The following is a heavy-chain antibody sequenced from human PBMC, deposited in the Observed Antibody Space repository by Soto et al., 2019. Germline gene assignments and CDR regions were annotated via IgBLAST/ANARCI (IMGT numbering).Heavy chain of an antibody. Sequence: DVQLVESGGGLVQPGRSLRLSCAASGFTFDDYAMHWVRQAPGKGLEWVSGISWNSGSIGYADSVKGRFTISRDNAKNSLYLQMNSLRAEDTALYYCAKAVAAPGVGDAFDIWGQGTMVTVSS. J-gene: IGHJ3*02. CDR2: ISWNSGSI. V-gene: IGHV3-9*01. D-gene: IGHD6-19*01. CDR3: AKAVAAPGVGDAFDI. CDR1: GFTFDDYA.